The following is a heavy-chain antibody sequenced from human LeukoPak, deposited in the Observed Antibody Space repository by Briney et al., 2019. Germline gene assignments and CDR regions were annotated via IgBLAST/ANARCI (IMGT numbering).Heavy chain of an antibody. Sequence: SETLSLTXTVSGGSISSSSYYWGWIRQPPGKGLEWIGSIYYSGSTYYNPSLKSRVTISVDTSKNQFSLKLSSVTAADTAVYYCARTRFLERSNAFDIWGQGTMVTVSS. J-gene: IGHJ3*02. CDR2: IYYSGST. CDR3: ARTRFLERSNAFDI. CDR1: GGSISSSSYY. V-gene: IGHV4-39*01. D-gene: IGHD3-3*01.